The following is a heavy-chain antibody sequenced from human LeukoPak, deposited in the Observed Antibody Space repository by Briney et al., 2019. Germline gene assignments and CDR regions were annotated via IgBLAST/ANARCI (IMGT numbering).Heavy chain of an antibody. V-gene: IGHV3-21*01. J-gene: IGHJ3*02. D-gene: IGHD3-9*01. Sequence: NPGGSLRLSCAASGFTFSSYSMNWVRQAPGKGLEWVSSISSSSSYIYYADSVKGRFTISRDNAKTSLYLQMNSLRAEDTAVYYCARDFNPPKPLRYFDWSPANDAFDIWGQGTMVTVSS. CDR3: ARDFNPPKPLRYFDWSPANDAFDI. CDR2: ISSSSSYI. CDR1: GFTFSSYS.